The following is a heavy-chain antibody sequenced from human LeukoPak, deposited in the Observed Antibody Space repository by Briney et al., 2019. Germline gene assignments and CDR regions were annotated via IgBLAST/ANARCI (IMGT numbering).Heavy chain of an antibody. CDR3: ARGRRGGPITIFAPLKI. V-gene: IGHV4-34*01. D-gene: IGHD3-3*01. CDR1: GGSFSGYY. J-gene: IGHJ4*02. Sequence: SETLSLTCAVYGGSFSGYYWSWIRQPPGKGLEWIGEINHSGSTNYNPSLKSRVTISVDTSKNQFSLKLSSVTAADTAVYYCARGRRGGPITIFAPLKIWGQGTLVTVSS. CDR2: INHSGST.